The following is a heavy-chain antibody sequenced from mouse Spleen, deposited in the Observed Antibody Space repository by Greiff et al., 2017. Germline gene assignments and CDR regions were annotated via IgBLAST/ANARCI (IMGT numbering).Heavy chain of an antibody. Sequence: EVQLVESGPGMVKPSQSLSLTCTVTGYSITSGYDWHWIRHFPGNKLEWMGYISYSGSTNYNPSLKSRISITHDTSKNHFFLKLNSVTTEDTATYYCAREVYGYFDVWGAGTTVTVSS. CDR3: AREVYGYFDV. CDR1: GYSITSGYD. CDR2: ISYSGST. J-gene: IGHJ1*01. V-gene: IGHV3-1*01.